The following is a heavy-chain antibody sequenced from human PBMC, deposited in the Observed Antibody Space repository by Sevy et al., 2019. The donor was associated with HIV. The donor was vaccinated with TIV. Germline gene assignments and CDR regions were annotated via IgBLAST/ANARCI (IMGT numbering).Heavy chain of an antibody. CDR3: AGEKGDYTNYYYYYYMDV. CDR2: IYYSGST. D-gene: IGHD4-17*01. J-gene: IGHJ6*03. Sequence: SETLSLTCTVSGGSISSYYWSWIRQPPGKGLEWIGYIYYSGSTNYNPSLKSRVTISVDTSKNQFSLKLSSVTAADTAVYYCAGEKGDYTNYYYYYYMDVWGKGTTVTVSS. V-gene: IGHV4-59*01. CDR1: GGSISSYY.